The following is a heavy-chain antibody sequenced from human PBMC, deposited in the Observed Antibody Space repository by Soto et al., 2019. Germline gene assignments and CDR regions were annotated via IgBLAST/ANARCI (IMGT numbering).Heavy chain of an antibody. CDR2: IIPIFGTA. D-gene: IGHD6-13*01. J-gene: IGHJ6*02. CDR3: ARDLPSLEQQPGLHYYYGMDV. CDR1: GGTFSSYA. Sequence: QVQLVQSGAEVKKPGSSVKVSCKASGGTFSSYAISWVRQAPGQGLEWMGGIIPIFGTANYAQKFQGRVTITADESTSTAYMELSSLRSEDTAVYYCARDLPSLEQQPGLHYYYGMDVWGQGTTVTVSS. V-gene: IGHV1-69*01.